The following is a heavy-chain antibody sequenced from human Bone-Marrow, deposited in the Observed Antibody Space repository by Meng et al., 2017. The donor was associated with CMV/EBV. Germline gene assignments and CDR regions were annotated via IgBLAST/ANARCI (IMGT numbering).Heavy chain of an antibody. CDR3: ARLFYDYVWGSYPYYFDY. D-gene: IGHD3-16*01. J-gene: IGHJ4*02. Sequence: EVHLVESGGXXXXXGXSLXLLRAASGFTFSSYSMNWVRQAPGKGLEWVSSISSSSSYIYYADSVKGRFTISRDNAKNSLYLQMNSLRAEDTAVYYCARLFYDYVWGSYPYYFDYWGQGTLGTVSS. CDR2: ISSSSSYI. V-gene: IGHV3-21*01. CDR1: GFTFSSYS.